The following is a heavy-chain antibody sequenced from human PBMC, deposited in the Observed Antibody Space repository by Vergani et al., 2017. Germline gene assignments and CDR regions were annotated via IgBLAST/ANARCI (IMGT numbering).Heavy chain of an antibody. J-gene: IGHJ4*02. D-gene: IGHD3-10*01. CDR2: ISWNSNSI. V-gene: IGHV3-9*02. CDR1: GFTSAGYA. Sequence: EVQLEESGGGLVLPGRSLRLSCVASGFTSAGYAMHWVRQAPGKGLEWVSGISWNSNSIGYADSVKGRFTISRDNAKNSLYLQMNSLRAEDTALYYCAKEWGGSGSYYNSPPDYWGQGTLVTVSS. CDR3: AKEWGGSGSYYNSPPDY.